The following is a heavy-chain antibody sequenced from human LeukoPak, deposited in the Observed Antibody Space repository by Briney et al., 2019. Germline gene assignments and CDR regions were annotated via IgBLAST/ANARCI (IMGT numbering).Heavy chain of an antibody. J-gene: IGHJ3*02. V-gene: IGHV4-39*01. CDR3: ARDSSSSDAFDI. CDR2: IYYSGST. CDR1: GGSISSSTYY. D-gene: IGHD2-2*01. Sequence: PSETLSLTCTVSGGSISSSTYYWGWIRQPPGKGLEWIGSIYYSGSTYYNPSLKSRVTVSVDTSENQFSLKLSSVTAADTAVYYCARDSSSSDAFDIWGQGTMVTVSS.